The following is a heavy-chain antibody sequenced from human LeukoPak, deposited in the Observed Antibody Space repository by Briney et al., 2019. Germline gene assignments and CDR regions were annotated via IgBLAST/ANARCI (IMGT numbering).Heavy chain of an antibody. D-gene: IGHD3-22*01. CDR1: GGSFSGYY. CDR2: INHSGST. CDR3: ARDRYYYDSSGYLFDY. J-gene: IGHJ4*02. Sequence: SETLFLTCAVYGGSFSGYYWSWIRQPPGKGLEWNGEINHSGSTNYNPSLKSRVTISVETSKNQFSLKLSSVTAADTAVYYCARDRYYYDSSGYLFDYWGQGTLVTVSS. V-gene: IGHV4-34*01.